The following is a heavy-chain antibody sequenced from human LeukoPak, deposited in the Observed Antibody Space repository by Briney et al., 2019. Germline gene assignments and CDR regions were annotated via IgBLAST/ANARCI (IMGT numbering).Heavy chain of an antibody. Sequence: SETLSLTCTVSGGSISSSSYYWGWIRQPPGKGLEWIGTIYYSGSTYYNPSLKSRVTISVDTSKNQFSLKLSSVTAADTAVYYCARVVVPATLTYYMDVWGKGTTVTVSS. D-gene: IGHD2-2*01. CDR2: IYYSGST. CDR1: GGSISSSSYY. J-gene: IGHJ6*03. V-gene: IGHV4-39*07. CDR3: ARVVVPATLTYYMDV.